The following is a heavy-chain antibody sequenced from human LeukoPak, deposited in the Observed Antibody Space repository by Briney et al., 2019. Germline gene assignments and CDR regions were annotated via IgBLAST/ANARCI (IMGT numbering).Heavy chain of an antibody. D-gene: IGHD4-11*01. Sequence: SETLSLTCTVSGGSISSSSYYWGWIRQPPGKGLEWIGSIYYSGSTYYNPSLKSRVTISVDTSKNQFSLKLSSVTAADTAAYYCARGHYSNYVYYYYYYYMDVWGKGTTVTVSS. V-gene: IGHV4-39*07. CDR1: GGSISSSSYY. CDR2: IYYSGST. CDR3: ARGHYSNYVYYYYYYYMDV. J-gene: IGHJ6*03.